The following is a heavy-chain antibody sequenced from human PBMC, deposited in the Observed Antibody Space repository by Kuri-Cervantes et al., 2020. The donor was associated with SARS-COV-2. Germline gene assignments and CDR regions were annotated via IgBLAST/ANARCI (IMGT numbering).Heavy chain of an antibody. CDR2: MNPNSGNT. CDR3: ASPSHCSSTSCYHYYYYYMDV. CDR1: GYTFTSYD. V-gene: IGHV1-8*02. Sequence: ASVKVSCKASGYTFTSYDINWVRQATGQGLEWMGWMNPNSGNTGYAQKFQGRVTMTRNTSISTAYMELSRLRSDDTAVYYCASPSHCSSTSCYHYYYYYMDVWGKGTTVTVSS. J-gene: IGHJ6*03. D-gene: IGHD2-2*01.